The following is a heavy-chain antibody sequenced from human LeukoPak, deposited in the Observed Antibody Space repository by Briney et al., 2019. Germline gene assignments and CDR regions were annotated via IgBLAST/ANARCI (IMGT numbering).Heavy chain of an antibody. D-gene: IGHD6-19*01. V-gene: IGHV3-48*03. CDR2: ISSSGGNI. Sequence: AGGSLRLSCAASGFTFSSYEMNWVRQAPGKGLEWVSYISSSGGNIYYADPVRGRFTISRDNGGNSLYLQMNSLRAEDTAVYYCAGGSGWLIDSWGRGTLVTVSS. CDR1: GFTFSSYE. J-gene: IGHJ4*02. CDR3: AGGSGWLIDS.